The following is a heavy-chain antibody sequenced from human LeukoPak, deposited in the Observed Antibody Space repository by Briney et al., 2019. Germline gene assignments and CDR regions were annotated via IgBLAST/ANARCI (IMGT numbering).Heavy chain of an antibody. CDR2: INPNSGGT. CDR1: GYTFTGYY. V-gene: IGHV1-2*02. J-gene: IGHJ6*03. CDR3: ARAGVDTERYYSYYYMDV. Sequence: GASVKVSCKASGYTFTGYYMHWVRQAPGQGLEWMGWINPNSGGTNYAQKFQGRVTMTRDTSISTAYMELSRLRSDDTAVYYCARAGVDTERYYSYYYMDVWGRGTTVTISS. D-gene: IGHD5-18*01.